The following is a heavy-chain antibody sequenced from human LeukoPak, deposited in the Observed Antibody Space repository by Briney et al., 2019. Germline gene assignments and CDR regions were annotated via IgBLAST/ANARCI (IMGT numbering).Heavy chain of an antibody. CDR1: GYSFTSYW. J-gene: IGHJ4*02. CDR2: IYPHDSST. V-gene: IGHV5-51*01. D-gene: IGHD5-12*01. CDR3: ARVDRRGYSDYTAILPDY. Sequence: RGASLQISCKGSGYSFTSYWIGWVRQLPGKGLEWMGIIYPHDSSTIYSPSFQGQVTVSVDKSITTAYLQLNSLKSSDTGMYYCARVDRRGYSDYTAILPDYWGQGTLVTVSS.